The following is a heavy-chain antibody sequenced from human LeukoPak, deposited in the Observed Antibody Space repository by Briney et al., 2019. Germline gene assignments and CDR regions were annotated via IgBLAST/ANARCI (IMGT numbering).Heavy chain of an antibody. D-gene: IGHD3-10*01. Sequence: KPSETLSLTCAVYGGSFSGYYWSWIRQPPGKGLEWIGEINHSGSTNYNPPLKSRVTMSLDTFKTEFSLRLTAVTAADTAVYYCARGSITMPAAPFDYWGQGTLVTVSS. CDR3: ARGSITMPAAPFDY. CDR1: GGSFSGYY. CDR2: INHSGST. V-gene: IGHV4-34*01. J-gene: IGHJ4*02.